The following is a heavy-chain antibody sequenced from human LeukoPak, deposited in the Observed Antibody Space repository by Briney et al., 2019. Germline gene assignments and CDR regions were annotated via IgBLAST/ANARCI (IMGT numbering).Heavy chain of an antibody. J-gene: IGHJ4*02. CDR1: GGSINGYY. V-gene: IGHV4-59*01. D-gene: IGHD5-18*01. CDR3: AIETPGRGNSYGNYFDY. Sequence: SETLSLTCTVSGGSINGYYWSWIRQPPGKGLEGLGYIYSRWSPNYNPSLKSRVTISVDTSKNQFSLEHSSVTAAATAVYYCAIETPGRGNSYGNYFDYWGQGTLVTVSS. CDR2: IYSRWSP.